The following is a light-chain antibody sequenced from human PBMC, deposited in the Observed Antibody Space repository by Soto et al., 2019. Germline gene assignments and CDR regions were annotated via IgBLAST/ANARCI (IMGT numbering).Light chain of an antibody. CDR1: ISDIAAYNY. CDR2: HVN. CDR3: FSYSTSSSLYV. Sequence: QSALTQPASVSGSPGESITTSFTGTISDIAAYNYFSWYQQHPGSAPIPLISHVNTRPSGISNRFSGSKSGDTASLTISGLQAEDEAEYSCFSYSTSSSLYVFGSGTKVTVL. V-gene: IGLV2-14*03. J-gene: IGLJ1*01.